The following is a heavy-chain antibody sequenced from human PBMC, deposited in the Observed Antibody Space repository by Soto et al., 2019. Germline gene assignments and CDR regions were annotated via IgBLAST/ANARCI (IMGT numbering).Heavy chain of an antibody. CDR3: ATRIFGVEY. CDR2: ISGTSPST. V-gene: IGHV3-23*01. D-gene: IGHD3-3*01. J-gene: IGHJ4*02. Sequence: EVQLLESGGGLVQPGGSLRLSCAASGFTFSAYAMSWVRQAPGKGLEWVSAISGTSPSTYYADSVQGRFSICTDSSRKTLFLQMNTLRAEDTAVYFCATRIFGVEYWGQGTLVTVSS. CDR1: GFTFSAYA.